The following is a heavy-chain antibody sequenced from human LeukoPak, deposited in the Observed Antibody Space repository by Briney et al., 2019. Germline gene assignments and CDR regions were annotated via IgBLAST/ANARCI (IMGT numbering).Heavy chain of an antibody. J-gene: IGHJ4*02. CDR2: IYTSGRT. CDR1: VGSISSNY. V-gene: IGHV4-4*07. CDR3: ARGGSVLWFGESTLDY. D-gene: IGHD3-10*01. Sequence: SETLSLTCTVSVGSISSNYWSWIRQPAGKGLEWIGRIYTSGRTNYNPSLKSRVTISVDTSKNQFSLKLSSVTAADTAVYYCARGGSVLWFGESTLDYWGQGTLVTVSS.